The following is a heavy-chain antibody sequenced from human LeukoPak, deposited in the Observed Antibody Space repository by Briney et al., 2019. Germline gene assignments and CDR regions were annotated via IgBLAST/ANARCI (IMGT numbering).Heavy chain of an antibody. CDR2: IKSKTDGGTT. V-gene: IGHV3-15*01. J-gene: IGHJ4*02. CDR1: GFTFSSYG. D-gene: IGHD2-15*01. CDR3: TTRGPPSQLGYCSGGSCYSGARGNYFDY. Sequence: GGTLRLSCAASGFTFSSYGMSWVRQAPGKGLEWVGRIKSKTDGGTTDYAAPVKGRFTISRDDSKNTLYLQMNSLQIEDTAVYYCTTRGPPSQLGYCSGGSCYSGARGNYFDYWGQGTLVTVSS.